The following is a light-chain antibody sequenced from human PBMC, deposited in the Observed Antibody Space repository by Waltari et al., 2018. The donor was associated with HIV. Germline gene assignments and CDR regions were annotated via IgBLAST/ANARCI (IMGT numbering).Light chain of an antibody. CDR2: ANGQGSH. J-gene: IGLJ3*02. Sequence: QVVLTQSPFASASLGASVKLTCTLSSGHRSYAIAWHQQQSEKGRRYVMKANGQGSHMKGDRIPVRVSGTRSGGERYLTSCSLQVADEAHYICRTRGNGIQAFGGGTKLTVL. CDR3: RTRGNGIQA. CDR1: SGHRSYA. V-gene: IGLV4-69*01.